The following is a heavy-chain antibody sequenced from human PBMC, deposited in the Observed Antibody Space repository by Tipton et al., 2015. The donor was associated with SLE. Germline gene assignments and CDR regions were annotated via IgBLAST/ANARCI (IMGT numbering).Heavy chain of an antibody. Sequence: TLSLTCIVSGGSIIKRHSYCGWIRQAPGKGLEWIGSAYSSGDTFYNPSLKSRVTISVDASKNQFSLQLTSVTAADTAIYYCARAADSWGQGTLVTVSS. J-gene: IGHJ4*02. CDR1: GGSIIKRHSY. CDR2: AYSSGDT. D-gene: IGHD6-25*01. CDR3: ARAADS. V-gene: IGHV4-39*07.